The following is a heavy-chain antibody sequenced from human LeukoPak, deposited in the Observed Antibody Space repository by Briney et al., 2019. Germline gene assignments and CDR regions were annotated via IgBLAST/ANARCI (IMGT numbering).Heavy chain of an antibody. D-gene: IGHD5-12*01. CDR1: GGSISGYY. CDR2: INHSGST. J-gene: IGHJ4*02. CDR3: ARGRLWWLPGYFDY. Sequence: SETLSLTCAVYGGSISGYYWSWIRQPPGKGLEWIGEINHSGSTNYNPSLKSRVTISVDTSKNQFSLKLSSVTAADTAVYYCARGRLWWLPGYFDYWGQGTLVTVYS. V-gene: IGHV4-34*01.